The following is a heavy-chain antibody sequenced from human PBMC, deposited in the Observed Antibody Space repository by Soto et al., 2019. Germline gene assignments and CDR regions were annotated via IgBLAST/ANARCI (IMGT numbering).Heavy chain of an antibody. CDR1: GGSIINSTLY. CDR2: IYYSGST. J-gene: IGHJ3*02. Sequence: PSETLSLTCNVSGGSIINSTLYWGRIRQPPGKGLEWIGNIYYSGSTNYNPSLKSRVTISADTSKNQFSLKLNSMTAEDTALYYCVRDQLYYYDIFGRPLNGFDIWGQGTMVTVSS. V-gene: IGHV4-61*05. D-gene: IGHD3-22*01. CDR3: VRDQLYYYDIFGRPLNGFDI.